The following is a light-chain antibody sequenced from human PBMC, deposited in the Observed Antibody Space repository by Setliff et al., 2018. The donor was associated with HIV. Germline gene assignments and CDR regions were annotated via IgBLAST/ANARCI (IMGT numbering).Light chain of an antibody. V-gene: IGLV2-23*02. CDR1: SSDVGSYDL. Sequence: QSVLTQPASVSGSPGQSITISCTGTSSDVGSYDLVSWYPQHPGKAPKVMIYEVSKRPSGVSNRFSGSKSGNTASLTISGLQAEDEADYYCCSYTGTSTFVFGIGTKV. CDR2: EVS. J-gene: IGLJ1*01. CDR3: CSYTGTSTFV.